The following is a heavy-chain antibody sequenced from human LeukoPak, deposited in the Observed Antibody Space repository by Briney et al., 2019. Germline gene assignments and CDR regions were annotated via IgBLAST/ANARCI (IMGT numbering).Heavy chain of an antibody. CDR3: ARGGHYDILTGYLPFDY. CDR1: GYTFTSYY. CDR2: INPSGGST. Sequence: ASVKVSCKASGYTFTSYYMHWVRQAPGQGLEWMGIINPSGGSTSYAQKFQGRVTMTRDTSTSTVYMELRSLRSDDTAVYYCARGGHYDILTGYLPFDYWGQGTLVTVSS. J-gene: IGHJ4*02. V-gene: IGHV1-46*01. D-gene: IGHD3-9*01.